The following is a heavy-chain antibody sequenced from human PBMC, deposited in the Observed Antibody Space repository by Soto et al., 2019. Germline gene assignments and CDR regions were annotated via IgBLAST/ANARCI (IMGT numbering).Heavy chain of an antibody. CDR2: ISGSGDRT. V-gene: IGHV3-23*01. J-gene: IGHJ1*01. CDR3: VKDDGGYPSTAPH. Sequence: GGSLRLSCAASGITISNYPMSWVRQAPGKGLDWVSGISGSGDRTYYADSAKGRFTISKDISKNSLSLQRDNLGVEDTAVYFCVKDDGGYPSTAPHWGQGTLVTVSS. CDR1: GITISNYP. D-gene: IGHD3-22*01.